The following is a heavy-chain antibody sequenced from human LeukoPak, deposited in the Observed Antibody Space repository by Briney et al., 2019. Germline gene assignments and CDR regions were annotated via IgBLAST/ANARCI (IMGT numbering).Heavy chain of an antibody. Sequence: GGSLRLSRAASGFTFSSYGMNWVRQAPGKGLEWVSYISSSGSTIYYADSVKGRFTISRDNAKNSLYLQMNSLRAEDTAVYYCVREYCSGGSCSDAFDIWGQGTMVTVSS. V-gene: IGHV3-48*03. D-gene: IGHD2-15*01. J-gene: IGHJ3*02. CDR2: ISSSGSTI. CDR1: GFTFSSYG. CDR3: VREYCSGGSCSDAFDI.